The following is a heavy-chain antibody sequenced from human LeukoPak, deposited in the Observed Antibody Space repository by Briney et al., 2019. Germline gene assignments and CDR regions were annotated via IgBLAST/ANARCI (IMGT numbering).Heavy chain of an antibody. CDR2: IYYSGST. D-gene: IGHD3-22*01. V-gene: IGHV4-30-4*01. J-gene: IGHJ3*02. CDR3: ARNYYDSSGYYYSYAFDI. CDR1: GGSISSGDDY. Sequence: PSETLSLTCTVSGGSISSGDDYWSWIRQPPGKGLEWIGYIYYSGSTYYNPSLKSRVTISVDTSKNQFSLKLSSVTAADTAVYYCARNYYDSSGYYYSYAFDIWGQGTMVTVSS.